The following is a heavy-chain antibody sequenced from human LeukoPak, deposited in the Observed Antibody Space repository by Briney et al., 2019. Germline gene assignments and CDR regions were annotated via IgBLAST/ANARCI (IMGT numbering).Heavy chain of an antibody. CDR1: GGSISSYY. D-gene: IGHD3-10*01. J-gene: IGHJ5*02. V-gene: IGHV4-59*08. Sequence: SETLSLTCTVSGGSISSYYWSWIRQPPGKGLEWIGYIYYSGSTNYNPSLKSRVTISVDTSKNQFSLKLSSVTAADTAVYYCARLYYYGSGSYTAFDPWGQGTLVTVSS. CDR3: ARLYYYGSGSYTAFDP. CDR2: IYYSGST.